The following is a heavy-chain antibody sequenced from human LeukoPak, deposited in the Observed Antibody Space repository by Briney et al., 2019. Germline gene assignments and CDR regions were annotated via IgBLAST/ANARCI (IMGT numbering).Heavy chain of an antibody. CDR3: ATASSGWYAGYFDY. CDR2: IKQDGSEK. Sequence: GGSLRLSCAASGFTFSSYWMSWVRQAPGKGLEWVANIKQDGSEKYYVDSVKGRFTISRDNAKNSLYLQMNSLRAEDTAVYYCATASSGWYAGYFDYWGQGTLVTVSS. J-gene: IGHJ4*02. V-gene: IGHV3-7*01. D-gene: IGHD6-19*01. CDR1: GFTFSSYW.